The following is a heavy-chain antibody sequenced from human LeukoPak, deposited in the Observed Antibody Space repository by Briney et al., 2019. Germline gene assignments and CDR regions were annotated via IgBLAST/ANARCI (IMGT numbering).Heavy chain of an antibody. CDR3: ARRVVVPAGDYFDY. Sequence: GESLKISCKGSGYSFTSYWIGWVRQMPGKGLEWMGIIYPGDSDTRYSPSFQGQVTISADKSISTAYLQWSSLKSSDTAMYYCARRVVVPAGDYFDYGGQGTRVSVPS. J-gene: IGHJ4*02. CDR1: GYSFTSYW. CDR2: IYPGDSDT. D-gene: IGHD2-2*01. V-gene: IGHV5-51*01.